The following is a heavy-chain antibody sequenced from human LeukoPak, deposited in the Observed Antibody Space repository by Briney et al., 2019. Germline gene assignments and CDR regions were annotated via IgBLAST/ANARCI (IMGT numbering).Heavy chain of an antibody. Sequence: PSETLSLTCAVSGGSISSYYWSWIRQPPGKGLEWIGYISYSGSTNYNPSLKSRVNISVDTSKNQFSLKLISVTAADTAVYYCARDDYNDFDYWGQGTLVTVSS. CDR2: ISYSGST. J-gene: IGHJ4*02. CDR1: GGSISSYY. CDR3: ARDDYNDFDY. V-gene: IGHV4-59*01. D-gene: IGHD4/OR15-4a*01.